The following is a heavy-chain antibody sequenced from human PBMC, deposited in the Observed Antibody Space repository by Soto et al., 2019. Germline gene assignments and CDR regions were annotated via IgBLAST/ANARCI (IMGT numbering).Heavy chain of an antibody. D-gene: IGHD1-26*01. V-gene: IGHV3-33*01. CDR3: ASDLVGASDSYGLDV. J-gene: IGHJ6*02. Sequence: PRLSCAASGFTFSNYGMHWVRQAPGKGLEWVAIIWHDGNNKYYADSVRGRFIISRDNSKNRLYLQMNGLRAEDTAVYYCASDLVGASDSYGLDVWGQGTPVTVSS. CDR2: IWHDGNNK. CDR1: GFTFSNYG.